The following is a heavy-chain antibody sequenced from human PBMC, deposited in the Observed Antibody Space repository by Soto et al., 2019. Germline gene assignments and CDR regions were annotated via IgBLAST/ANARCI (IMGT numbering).Heavy chain of an antibody. V-gene: IGHV1-69*01. Sequence: QVQLVQSGAEVKKPGSSVKVSCKASGGTFSSYAISWVRQAPGQGLEWMGGIIPIFGTANYAQKFQGRVTITADESTSTAYMELSSLRSEDTAVYYWARATRADFDWLRHGMDGWGQGTTVTVSS. CDR3: ARATRADFDWLRHGMDG. CDR1: GGTFSSYA. CDR2: IIPIFGTA. D-gene: IGHD3-9*01. J-gene: IGHJ6*02.